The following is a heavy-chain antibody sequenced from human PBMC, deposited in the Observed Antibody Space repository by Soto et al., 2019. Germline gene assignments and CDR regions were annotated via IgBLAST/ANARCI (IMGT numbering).Heavy chain of an antibody. CDR3: ARDKDGERLLSYNWFDP. Sequence: QVQLVQSGAEVKKPGASVKVSCKASGYTFTSYGISWVRQAPGQGLEWMGWISAYNGNTNYAQKLQGRVTMTTDTSTSTAYMELRSLRSDDTAVYYCARDKDGERLLSYNWFDPWGQGTLVTVSS. J-gene: IGHJ5*02. CDR2: ISAYNGNT. V-gene: IGHV1-18*01. CDR1: GYTFTSYG. D-gene: IGHD3-3*01.